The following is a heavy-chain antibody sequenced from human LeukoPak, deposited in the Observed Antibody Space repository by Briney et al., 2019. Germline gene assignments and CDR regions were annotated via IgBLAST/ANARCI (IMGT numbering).Heavy chain of an antibody. J-gene: IGHJ4*01. CDR1: GFTFSSYW. CDR3: LRGDVRDY. V-gene: IGHV3-21*01. D-gene: IGHD2-21*01. CDR2: IGGSGTNT. Sequence: GGSLRLSCAASGFTFSSYWMHWVRQAPGKGLEFVSSIGGSGTNTHYADSAKGRFTISRDNAKNSLYLQMNSLRAEDTAVYYCLRGDVRDYWGHGALVTVSS.